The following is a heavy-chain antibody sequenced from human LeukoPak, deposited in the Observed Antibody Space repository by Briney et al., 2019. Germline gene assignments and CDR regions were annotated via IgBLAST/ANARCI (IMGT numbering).Heavy chain of an antibody. CDR1: GYTFTAYY. CDR2: IDPNSGNT. V-gene: IGHV1-18*04. D-gene: IGHD1-14*01. J-gene: IGHJ4*02. Sequence: ASVKVSCKASGYTFTAYYLHWVRQAPGQGLEWMGWIDPNSGNTNYAQKLQDRVTMTTDTSTSTAYIEVRTLRFDDTAVYYCARERPTTGSDYWGQGTLVTVSS. CDR3: ARERPTTGSDY.